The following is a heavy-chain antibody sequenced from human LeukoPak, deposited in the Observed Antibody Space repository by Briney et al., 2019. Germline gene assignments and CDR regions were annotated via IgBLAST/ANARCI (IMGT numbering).Heavy chain of an antibody. Sequence: KPSETLSLTCTVSGGSISSYYWSWIRQPPGKGLEWIGYIYYSGSTNYNPSLKSRVTISVDTSKNQFSLKLSSVTAADTAVYYCARDLLHSSSGYWGQGTLVTVS. D-gene: IGHD6-6*01. CDR3: ARDLLHSSSGY. J-gene: IGHJ4*02. CDR1: GGSISSYY. CDR2: IYYSGST. V-gene: IGHV4-59*01.